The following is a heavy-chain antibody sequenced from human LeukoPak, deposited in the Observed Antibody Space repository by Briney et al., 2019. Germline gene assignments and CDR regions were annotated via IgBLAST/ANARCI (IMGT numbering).Heavy chain of an antibody. CDR3: ARGDSSSWYAHINWFDP. D-gene: IGHD6-13*01. J-gene: IGHJ5*02. CDR1: GYTFTSYD. V-gene: IGHV1-8*01. Sequence: ASVKVSCKASGYTFTSYDINWVRQATGQGLEWMGWMNPNSGNTGYAQKFQGRVTMTRNTSISTAYMELSSLRSEDTAVYYRARGDSSSWYAHINWFDPWGQGTLVTVSS. CDR2: MNPNSGNT.